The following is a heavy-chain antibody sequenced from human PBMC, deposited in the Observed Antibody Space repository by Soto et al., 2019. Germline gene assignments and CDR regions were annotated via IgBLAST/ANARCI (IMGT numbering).Heavy chain of an antibody. CDR3: AKDSHGSGLYYFDY. Sequence: GGSLRLSCAASGFTFSSYGMHWVRQAPGKGLEWVAVISYDGSNKYYADSVKGRFTISRDNSKNTLYLQMNSLRAEDTAVYYCAKDSHGSGLYYFDYWGQGTLVTVSS. CDR1: GFTFSSYG. CDR2: ISYDGSNK. D-gene: IGHD3-10*01. V-gene: IGHV3-30*18. J-gene: IGHJ4*02.